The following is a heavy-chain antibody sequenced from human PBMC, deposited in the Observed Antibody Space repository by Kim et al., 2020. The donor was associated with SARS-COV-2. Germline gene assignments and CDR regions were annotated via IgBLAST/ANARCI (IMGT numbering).Heavy chain of an antibody. J-gene: IGHJ4*02. Sequence: GGSLRLSCAASGFTFSSYGMHWVRQAPGKGLEWVAVISYDGSNKYYADSVKGRFTISRDNSKNTLYLQMNSLRAEDTAVYYCAKDLRRDGYNAPFDYWGQGTLVTVSS. D-gene: IGHD5-12*01. CDR3: AKDLRRDGYNAPFDY. CDR1: GFTFSSYG. V-gene: IGHV3-30*18. CDR2: ISYDGSNK.